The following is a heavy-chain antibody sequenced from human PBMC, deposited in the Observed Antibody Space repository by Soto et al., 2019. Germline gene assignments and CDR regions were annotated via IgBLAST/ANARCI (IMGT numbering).Heavy chain of an antibody. D-gene: IGHD2-2*01. CDR1: GGTFSTYG. V-gene: IGHV1-69*01. CDR2: IIPLFGTS. Sequence: QVKLVQSGAEVKKPGSSVTVSCKPSGGTFSTYGINWVRQAPGRGLEWMGGIIPLFGTSHYAQRFQGRVTNTADESSSTVYMELSSLRSEDTAVYYCARDNPVVTSNYNYHYYGMDLWGQGTTVTVSS. CDR3: ARDNPVVTSNYNYHYYGMDL. J-gene: IGHJ6*02.